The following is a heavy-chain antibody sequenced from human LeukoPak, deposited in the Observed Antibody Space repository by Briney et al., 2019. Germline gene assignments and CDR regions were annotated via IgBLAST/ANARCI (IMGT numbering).Heavy chain of an antibody. J-gene: IGHJ6*02. CDR3: ATSGQYYYYGMDV. V-gene: IGHV3-9*01. CDR2: ISWNSGSI. CDR1: GFTFDDYA. D-gene: IGHD2-2*01. Sequence: GRSLRLSCAASGFTFDDYAMHWVRQAPGKGLEWVSGISWNSGSIGYADSVKGRFTISRDNAKNSLYLQMNSLRAEDTALYYCATSGQYYYYGMDVWGQGTTVTVSS.